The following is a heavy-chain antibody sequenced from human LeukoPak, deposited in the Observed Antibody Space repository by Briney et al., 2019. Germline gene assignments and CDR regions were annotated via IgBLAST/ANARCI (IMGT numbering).Heavy chain of an antibody. D-gene: IGHD3-10*01. CDR2: IYYSGST. CDR3: ARYGSGSYSDDHFQH. Sequence: SETLSLTCTVSGGSISSYYWSWIRQPPGKGLEWIGYIYYSGSTNYNPSLKSRVTISVDTSKNQFSLKLTSVTAADTAVYYCARYGSGSYSDDHFQHWGQGTLVTVSS. J-gene: IGHJ1*01. CDR1: GGSISSYY. V-gene: IGHV4-59*08.